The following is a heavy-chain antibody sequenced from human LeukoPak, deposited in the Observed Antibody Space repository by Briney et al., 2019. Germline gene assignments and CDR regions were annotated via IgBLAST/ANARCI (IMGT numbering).Heavy chain of an antibody. J-gene: IGHJ4*02. CDR3: ARTGRAVAGQPIDY. V-gene: IGHV1-18*01. Sequence: ASVKVSCKASGYTFTNYGISWVRQAPGQGLEWMGWISGYNGDTKYAQKVQGRVTMTTDKFTSTAYMELRSLRSDDTAVYYCARTGRAVAGQPIDYWGQGTLVTVSS. CDR2: ISGYNGDT. CDR1: GYTFTNYG. D-gene: IGHD6-19*01.